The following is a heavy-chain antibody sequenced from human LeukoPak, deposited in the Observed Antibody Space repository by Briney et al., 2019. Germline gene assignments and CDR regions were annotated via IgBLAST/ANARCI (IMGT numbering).Heavy chain of an antibody. D-gene: IGHD3-10*01. J-gene: IGHJ6*02. V-gene: IGHV3-9*01. CDR3: TRVNTYYYNTHYYYGMDV. CDR2: ISGNSGSI. CDR1: GFTFDDYG. Sequence: PGGSLRLSCVASGFTFDDYGMHWVRQAPGKGLEWVSGISGNSGSIGYADSVKGRFTISRDNAKNSLYLQMNSLRAEDTAVYYCTRVNTYYYNTHYYYGMDVWRQGTTVTVSS.